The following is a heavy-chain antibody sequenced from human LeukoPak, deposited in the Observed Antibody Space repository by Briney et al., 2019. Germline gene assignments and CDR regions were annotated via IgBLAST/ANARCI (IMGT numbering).Heavy chain of an antibody. CDR1: GFTFSSYS. Sequence: GGSLRLSCAASGFTFSSYSMNWVRQAPGKGLVWVSRINSDGSSTSYADSVKGRFTISRDNTKNTLYLQMNSLRAEDTAVYYCARDMTTVTTDAFDIWGQGTMVTVSS. V-gene: IGHV3-74*01. J-gene: IGHJ3*02. CDR3: ARDMTTVTTDAFDI. D-gene: IGHD4-17*01. CDR2: INSDGSST.